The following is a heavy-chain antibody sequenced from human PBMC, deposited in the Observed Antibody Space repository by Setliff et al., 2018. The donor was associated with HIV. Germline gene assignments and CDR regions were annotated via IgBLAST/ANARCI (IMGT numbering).Heavy chain of an antibody. J-gene: IGHJ5*02. V-gene: IGHV4-61*10. Sequence: PSETLSLTCTVSGGSISSGSYYWSWIRQPAGKGLEWMGYIFSTGVTHYNPSLEGRVAISLDTSKSQFSLHLTSVTAADRGTYFCARKALSPESRHFDPWGRGTLVTVSS. CDR3: ARKALSPESRHFDP. D-gene: IGHD3-10*01. CDR1: GGSISSGSYY. CDR2: IFSTGVT.